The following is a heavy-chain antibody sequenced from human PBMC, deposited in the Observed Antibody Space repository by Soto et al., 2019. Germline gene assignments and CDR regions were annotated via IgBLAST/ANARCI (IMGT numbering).Heavy chain of an antibody. Sequence: ASVKVSCKPSGYSLTGYYMHWVRQAPGQGLEWMGWINPNSGGTNYAQKFQGRVTMTRDTSISTASMELSRLRSDDTAVYYCARDGTRPLSVAGSSNTKNIRFGPWGQGTPVTVSS. D-gene: IGHD2-2*01. CDR2: INPNSGGT. CDR1: GYSLTGYY. V-gene: IGHV1-2*02. J-gene: IGHJ5*02. CDR3: ARDGTRPLSVAGSSNTKNIRFGP.